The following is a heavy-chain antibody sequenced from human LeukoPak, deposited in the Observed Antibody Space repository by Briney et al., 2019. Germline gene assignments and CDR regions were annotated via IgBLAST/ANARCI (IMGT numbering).Heavy chain of an antibody. J-gene: IGHJ4*02. V-gene: IGHV4-31*03. D-gene: IGHD5-18*01. CDR3: ATRGYSYGYVAY. CDR1: GGSISSGGYY. Sequence: SQTLSLTCTVSGGSISSGGYYWSWIRQHPGKGLEWIGYIYYSGSTYYNPSLKSRVTISVDTSKNQFSLELSSVTAADTAVYYCATRGYSYGYVAYWGQGTLVTVSS. CDR2: IYYSGST.